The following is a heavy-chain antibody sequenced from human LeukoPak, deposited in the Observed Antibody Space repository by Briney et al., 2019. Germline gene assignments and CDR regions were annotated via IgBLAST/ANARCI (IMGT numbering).Heavy chain of an antibody. V-gene: IGHV4-39*07. CDR3: ARQSTIFGVVQTGSFDY. Sequence: SETLSLTCTVSGGSISSSSYYWGWIRQPPGKGLEWIGSIYYSGSTYYNPSLKSRVTISVDTSKNQFSLKLSSVTAADTAVYYCARQSTIFGVVQTGSFDYWGQGTLVTVSS. J-gene: IGHJ4*02. CDR2: IYYSGST. CDR1: GGSISSSSYY. D-gene: IGHD3-3*01.